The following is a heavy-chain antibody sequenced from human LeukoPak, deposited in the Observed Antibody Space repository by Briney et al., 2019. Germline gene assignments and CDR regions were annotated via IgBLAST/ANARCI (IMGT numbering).Heavy chain of an antibody. CDR1: GFGFTNAW. D-gene: IGHD3-16*01. CDR2: IKGETEGGAT. V-gene: IGHV3-15*01. Sequence: PGGSLRLSCAASGFGFTNAWMSWVRQAPGKGLEWIGRIKGETEGGATEYAAPVKGRFTISRDDSQNTLFLQMNSLQTEDTAIYYCATGSPAIYMITLDYWGQGALVAVSS. CDR3: ATGSPAIYMITLDY. J-gene: IGHJ4*01.